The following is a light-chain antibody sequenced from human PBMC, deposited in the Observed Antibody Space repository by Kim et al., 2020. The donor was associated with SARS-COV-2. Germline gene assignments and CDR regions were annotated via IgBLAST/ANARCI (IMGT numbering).Light chain of an antibody. CDR1: QSVGSSY. J-gene: IGKJ4*01. V-gene: IGKV3-20*01. Sequence: SREERATLSCSGSQSVGSSYFAWYQQKPGQAPRLLIYGACSRAAGIPDRFSGSGSGTDFTLTSSRLEAEDFAVYRCQQCSRSPLTFGGGTKVDIK. CDR2: GAC. CDR3: QQCSRSPLT.